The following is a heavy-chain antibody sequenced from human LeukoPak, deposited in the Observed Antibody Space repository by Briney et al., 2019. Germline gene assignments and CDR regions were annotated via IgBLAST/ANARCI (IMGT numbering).Heavy chain of an antibody. D-gene: IGHD3-10*01. J-gene: IGHJ4*02. CDR2: IYHSGST. Sequence: SETLSLTCAVSGGSISSSNWWSWVRQPPGKGLEWIGEIYHSGSTNYNPSLKSRVTISVDTSKNQFSLKLSSVTAADTAVYYCARGDSMVRGVIPPYFDYWGQGTLVTVSS. CDR3: ARGDSMVRGVIPPYFDY. V-gene: IGHV4-4*02. CDR1: GGSISSSNW.